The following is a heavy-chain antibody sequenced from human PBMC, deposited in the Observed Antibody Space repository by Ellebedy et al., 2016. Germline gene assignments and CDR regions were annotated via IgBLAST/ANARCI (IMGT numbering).Heavy chain of an antibody. CDR2: ISYDGSD. CDR1: GFTFSSYG. Sequence: GESLKISCAASGFTFSSYGMHWVRQAPGKGLQWVGVISYDGSDYYADSVKGRFTISRDNAKNTLSLQMNSLRAEDTAVYYCATDEGGSYDSWGQGTRVSVSS. V-gene: IGHV3-33*05. D-gene: IGHD1-26*01. CDR3: ATDEGGSYDS. J-gene: IGHJ4*02.